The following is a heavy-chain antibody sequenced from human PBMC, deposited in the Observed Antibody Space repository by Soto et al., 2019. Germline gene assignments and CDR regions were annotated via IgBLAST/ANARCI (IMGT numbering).Heavy chain of an antibody. J-gene: IGHJ4*02. D-gene: IGHD2-2*01. Sequence: GGSLRLSCAASGFTFSSYWMNWVRQGPGKGPEWVANIKQDGSEIYYVDSVKGRFTISRDNAKSSLYLQMTSLRAEDTAVYHCAKSLSAIPGDSWGQGTLVTVSS. CDR3: AKSLSAIPGDS. V-gene: IGHV3-7*05. CDR2: IKQDGSEI. CDR1: GFTFSSYW.